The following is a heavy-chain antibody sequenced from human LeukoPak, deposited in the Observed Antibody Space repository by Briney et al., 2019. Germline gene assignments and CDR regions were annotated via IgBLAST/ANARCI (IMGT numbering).Heavy chain of an antibody. Sequence: PGRSLRLSCAASGFTFSRYGMHWVRQAPGKGLEWVAVMSYDGSNKYYADSVKGRFTISRDNSKNTLYLQMNSLRAEDTAVYYCAKDGLYCSSTSCYGPFDYWGQGTLVTVSS. CDR3: AKDGLYCSSTSCYGPFDY. V-gene: IGHV3-30*18. CDR2: MSYDGSNK. CDR1: GFTFSRYG. D-gene: IGHD2-2*01. J-gene: IGHJ4*02.